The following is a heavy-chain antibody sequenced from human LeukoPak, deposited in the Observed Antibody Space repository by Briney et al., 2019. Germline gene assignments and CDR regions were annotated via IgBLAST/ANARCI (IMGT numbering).Heavy chain of an antibody. CDR1: GFTFSSYS. V-gene: IGHV3-21*01. CDR3: ARDYPYCSSTSCYEYYYHGMDV. D-gene: IGHD2-2*01. J-gene: IGHJ6*02. CDR2: ISSSSSYI. Sequence: GGSLRLSCAASGFTFSSYSMNWVRQAPGKGLEWVSSISSSSSYIYYADSVKGRFTISRDNAKNSLYLQMNSLRAEDTAVYYCARDYPYCSSTSCYEYYYHGMDVWGQGTTVTVSS.